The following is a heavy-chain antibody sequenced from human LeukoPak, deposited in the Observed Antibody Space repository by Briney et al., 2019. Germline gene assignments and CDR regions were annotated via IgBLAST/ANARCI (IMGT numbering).Heavy chain of an antibody. CDR1: GFTFSSYW. CDR3: ARGTYWFDP. Sequence: GGSLRLSCAASGFTFSSYWMNWVRQAPGKGLVWVSRIASDGSSTTYADSVKGRFSISRDNAKNTLYLQMNSLRAEDTAVYYCARGTYWFDPWGQGTLVTVSS. D-gene: IGHD2-8*01. J-gene: IGHJ5*02. V-gene: IGHV3-74*01. CDR2: IASDGSST.